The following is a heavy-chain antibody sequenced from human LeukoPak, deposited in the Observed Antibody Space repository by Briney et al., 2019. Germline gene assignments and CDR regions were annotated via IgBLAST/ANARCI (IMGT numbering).Heavy chain of an antibody. V-gene: IGHV4-39*01. CDR1: GGSISNSSYY. Sequence: SETLSLTCTVSGGSISNSSYYWGWIRQPPGKGLEWIGSIYYSGSTYYNPSLKSRVTISVDTSKNQFSLKLSSVTAADTAVYYCARLSDEDRFDYWGQGTLATVSS. J-gene: IGHJ4*02. CDR3: ARLSDEDRFDY. CDR2: IYYSGST.